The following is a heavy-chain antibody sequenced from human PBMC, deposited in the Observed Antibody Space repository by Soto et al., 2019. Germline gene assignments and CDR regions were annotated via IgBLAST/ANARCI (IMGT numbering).Heavy chain of an antibody. Sequence: QVQLVESGGGVVQPGRSLRLSCVSSGFTFSTYGMHWVLQAPGKGLAWVAVISYDGSNKYYADSVKGRFTISRDNSKNTLYLQMNSMRAEEMAVYYCTIAREPQLIRGWFEPWGQGTLVAVSS. CDR1: GFTFSTYG. CDR2: ISYDGSNK. CDR3: TIAREPQLIRGWFEP. V-gene: IGHV3-30*03. J-gene: IGHJ5*02. D-gene: IGHD1-1*01.